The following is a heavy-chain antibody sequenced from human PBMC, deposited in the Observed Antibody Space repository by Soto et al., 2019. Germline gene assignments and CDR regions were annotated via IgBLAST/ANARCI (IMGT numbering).Heavy chain of an antibody. V-gene: IGHV5-51*01. J-gene: IGHJ6*03. CDR1: GYSFTSYW. CDR2: IYPGDSDT. Sequence: GESLKISCKGSGYSFTSYWIGWVRQMPGKGLEWMGIIYPGDSDTRYSPSFQGQVTISADKSISTAYLQWSSLKASDTAMYYCARIPPVYDILTGYYYYYYMDVWGKGTTVTVSS. D-gene: IGHD3-9*01. CDR3: ARIPPVYDILTGYYYYYYMDV.